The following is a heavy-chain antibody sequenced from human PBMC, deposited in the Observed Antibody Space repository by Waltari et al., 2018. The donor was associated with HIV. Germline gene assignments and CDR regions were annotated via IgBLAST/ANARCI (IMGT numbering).Heavy chain of an antibody. CDR2: ISAGGVST. CDR3: ARDLGGYWYFDL. D-gene: IGHD3-16*01. Sequence: EVQLLEVGGGLVQPGGSRRLSCAASGFTCSSYAMRWVRQAPGKGMEWVSAISAGGVSTYYADSVKGRFTISRDNSKNTVYLQMNSLRGEDTAVYYCARDLGGYWYFDLWGRGTLVTVSS. CDR1: GFTCSSYA. J-gene: IGHJ2*01. V-gene: IGHV3-23*01.